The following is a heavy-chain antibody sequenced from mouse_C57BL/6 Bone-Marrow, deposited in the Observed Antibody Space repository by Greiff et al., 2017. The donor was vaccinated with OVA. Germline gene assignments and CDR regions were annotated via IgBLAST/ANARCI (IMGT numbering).Heavy chain of an antibody. CDR1: GFNIKDDY. J-gene: IGHJ3*01. CDR3: TTLLAY. V-gene: IGHV14-4*01. CDR2: IDPENGDT. Sequence: EVQLVESGAELVRPGASVKLSCTASGFNIKDDYMHWVKQRPEQGLEWIGWIDPENGDTEYASKFQGKATITADTSSNTAYLQISSLTSEDTAVYYCTTLLAYWGQGTLVTVSA.